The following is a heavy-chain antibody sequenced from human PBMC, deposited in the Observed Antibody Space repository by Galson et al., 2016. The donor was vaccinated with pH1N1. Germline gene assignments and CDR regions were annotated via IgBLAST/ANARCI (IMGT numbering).Heavy chain of an antibody. Sequence: SLRLSCAASGFTFSSYSMNWVRQAPGKGLEWVASISSNGADTYYRDSMKGRFTISRDSAKSSVYRQMNSLRGEDTAVYYCARLKWPGMGSDYWGQGTVVTVSS. V-gene: IGHV3-21*04. CDR1: GFTFSSYS. CDR3: ARLKWPGMGSDY. J-gene: IGHJ4*02. D-gene: IGHD5-12*01. CDR2: ISSNGADT.